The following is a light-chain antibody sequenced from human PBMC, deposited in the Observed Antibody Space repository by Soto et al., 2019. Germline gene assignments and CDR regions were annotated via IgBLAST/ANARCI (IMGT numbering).Light chain of an antibody. CDR2: KAS. V-gene: IGKV1-5*03. J-gene: IGKJ1*01. Sequence: DIQMTQSPSTLSASVGDRDTITCRASQSINTWLAWYQLNPGRAPKLLIYKASTLESGVPSRFSGSGSGTEFTLTISSLQPDDFATYYCQQYQTYSQFGQGTKVEIK. CDR1: QSINTW. CDR3: QQYQTYSQ.